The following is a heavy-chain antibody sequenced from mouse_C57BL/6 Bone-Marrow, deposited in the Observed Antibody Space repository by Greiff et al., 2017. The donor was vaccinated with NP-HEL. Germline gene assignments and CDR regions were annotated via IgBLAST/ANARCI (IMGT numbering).Heavy chain of an antibody. V-gene: IGHV1-81*01. CDR1: GYTFTSYG. CDR3: ARGEYDYVPFAY. Sequence: QVQLQQSGAELARPGASVKLSCKASGYTFTSYGISWVKQRTGQGLEWIGEIYPRSGNTYYIEKFKGKATLTADKSSSTAYMELRSLTSEDSAVYFCARGEYDYVPFAYWGQGTLVTVSA. D-gene: IGHD2-4*01. J-gene: IGHJ3*01. CDR2: IYPRSGNT.